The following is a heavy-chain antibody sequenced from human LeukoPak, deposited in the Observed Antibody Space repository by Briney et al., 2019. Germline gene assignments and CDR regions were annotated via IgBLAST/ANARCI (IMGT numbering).Heavy chain of an antibody. CDR2: IYYSGST. V-gene: IGHV4-39*07. CDR3: ARLRGLGPSDAFDI. J-gene: IGHJ3*02. CDR1: GGSISSSSYY. D-gene: IGHD2-15*01. Sequence: SETLSLTCTVSGGSISSSSYYWGWIRQPPGKGLEWIGSIYYSGSTYYNPSLMSRVTISVDTSKNQFSLKLSSVTAADTAVYYCARLRGLGPSDAFDISGQGTMVTVSS.